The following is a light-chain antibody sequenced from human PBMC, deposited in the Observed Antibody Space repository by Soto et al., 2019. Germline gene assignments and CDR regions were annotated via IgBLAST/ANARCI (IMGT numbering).Light chain of an antibody. Sequence: EVVMTQSPATLSVSPGERATLSCRASQSVSSNLAWYQQKPGQAPRLLIYAASIRASGIPARFSVSGSGTDFTLTISGLQSEDFALYCCQQYNTFHSLNFGGGTKVEIK. CDR2: AAS. CDR3: QQYNTFHSLN. J-gene: IGKJ4*01. CDR1: QSVSSN. V-gene: IGKV3-15*01.